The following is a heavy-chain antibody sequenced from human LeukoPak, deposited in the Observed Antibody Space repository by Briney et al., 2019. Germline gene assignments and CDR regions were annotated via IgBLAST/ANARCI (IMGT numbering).Heavy chain of an antibody. CDR1: GGSISSYY. CDR3: ASRRAAAAALDY. Sequence: SETLSLTCTVSGGSISSYYWSWIRQPPGKGLEGIGYIHYSGSTNYNPSLKSRVTISVDTPKNQFSLKLSSVTAADTAVYYCASRRAAAAALDYWGQGTLVTVSS. V-gene: IGHV4-59*08. D-gene: IGHD6-13*01. J-gene: IGHJ4*02. CDR2: IHYSGST.